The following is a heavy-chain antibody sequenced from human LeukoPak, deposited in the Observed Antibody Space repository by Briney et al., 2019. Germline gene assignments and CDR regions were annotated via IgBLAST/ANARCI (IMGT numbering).Heavy chain of an antibody. CDR2: IKQDGSEK. V-gene: IGHV3-7*01. Sequence: GGSLRLSCAASGFIFTDYGMHWVRQAPGKGLEWVANIKQDGSEKYYVDSVKGRFTISRDNAKNSLYLQMNSLRAEDTAVYYCARARGYDTPFDYWGQGTLVTVSS. CDR3: ARARGYDTPFDY. J-gene: IGHJ4*02. CDR1: GFIFTDYG. D-gene: IGHD5-12*01.